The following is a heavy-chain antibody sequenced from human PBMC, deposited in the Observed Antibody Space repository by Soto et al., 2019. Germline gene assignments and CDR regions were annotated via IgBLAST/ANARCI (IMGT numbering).Heavy chain of an antibody. CDR3: TRGGGYSGYDPFDY. J-gene: IGHJ4*02. CDR2: INGGGSSA. CDR1: GFSFSIFW. Sequence: EVQLVESGGDLVQPGGSLRLSCAASGFSFSIFWMHWVRQAPGKGLVWVSPINGGGSSADYADSVKGRFTFSRDNAKNTVYLQMNSLRAEDTAVYYCTRGGGYSGYDPFDYWGQGTLVTVSS. V-gene: IGHV3-74*01. D-gene: IGHD5-12*01.